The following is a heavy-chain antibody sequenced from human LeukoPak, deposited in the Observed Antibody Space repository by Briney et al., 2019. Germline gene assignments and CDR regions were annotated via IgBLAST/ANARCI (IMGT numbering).Heavy chain of an antibody. V-gene: IGHV4-39*01. D-gene: IGHD3-22*01. J-gene: IGHJ4*02. CDR1: GGSISSKTHY. CDR3: AKHGEDSSGYYADFFDH. Sequence: SETLSLTCTVSGGSISSKTHYWACIRQTPGKGLEWIGSVFYNGNTYYNPSLKSRVTISVDTSKNQFSLRLSSVTAADTAVYCCAKHGEDSSGYYADFFDHCGQGTLVTVSS. CDR2: VFYNGNT.